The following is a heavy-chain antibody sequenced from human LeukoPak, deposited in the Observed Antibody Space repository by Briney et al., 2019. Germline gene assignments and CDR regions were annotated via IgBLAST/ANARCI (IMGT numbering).Heavy chain of an antibody. CDR1: GFTFSSYS. J-gene: IGHJ4*02. Sequence: GGSLRLSRAASGFTFSSYSMNWVRQAPGKGLEWVSSISSSSSYIYYADSVKGRFTISRDNAKNSLYLQMNSLRAEDTAVYYCARPRYCSSTSCYGAFDYWGQGTLVTVSS. D-gene: IGHD2-2*01. CDR2: ISSSSSYI. V-gene: IGHV3-21*01. CDR3: ARPRYCSSTSCYGAFDY.